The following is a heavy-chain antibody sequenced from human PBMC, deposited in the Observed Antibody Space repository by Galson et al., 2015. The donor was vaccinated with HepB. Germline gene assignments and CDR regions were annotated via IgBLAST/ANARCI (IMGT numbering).Heavy chain of an antibody. V-gene: IGHV3-23*01. J-gene: IGHJ4*02. CDR2: ISGSGENT. CDR3: AKHFFYFDSSDLFDH. Sequence: SLRLSCAGSGFTFKDYAMNWVRQAPGKGLEWVAAISGSGENTYYADSVKGRFTISRDNSNDTLYLQMNSLRAEDAALYYCAKHFFYFDSSDLFDHWGQGTLVTISS. D-gene: IGHD3-22*01. CDR1: GFTFKDYA.